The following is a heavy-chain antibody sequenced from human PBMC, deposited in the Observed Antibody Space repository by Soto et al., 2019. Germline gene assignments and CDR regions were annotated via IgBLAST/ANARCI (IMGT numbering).Heavy chain of an antibody. CDR3: ARGGDTARGYYYYGMDV. CDR1: GFTFSDYH. Sequence: GGSLRLSCAASGFTFSDYHMSWIRQAPGKGLEWVSYISSSGSTIYYADSVKGRFTISRDNAKNSLYLQMNSLRAEDTAVYYCARGGDTARGYYYYGMDVWAQGTTVTVSS. V-gene: IGHV3-11*01. J-gene: IGHJ6*02. CDR2: ISSSGSTI. D-gene: IGHD5-18*01.